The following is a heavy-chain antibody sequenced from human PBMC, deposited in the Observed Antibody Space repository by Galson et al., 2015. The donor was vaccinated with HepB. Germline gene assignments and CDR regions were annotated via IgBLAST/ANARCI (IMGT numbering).Heavy chain of an antibody. D-gene: IGHD1-26*01. CDR3: VGDGVKLGPTTIDY. Sequence: SLRLSCAASGFTFSNYEMNWVRQAPGKGLEWLAYISTSGSTTSYAASVKGRFTISRDNAKDSLYLQMNSLRADDTAVYYCVGDGVKLGPTTIDYWGQGTLVTVSS. CDR1: GFTFSNYE. V-gene: IGHV3-48*03. J-gene: IGHJ4*02. CDR2: ISTSGSTT.